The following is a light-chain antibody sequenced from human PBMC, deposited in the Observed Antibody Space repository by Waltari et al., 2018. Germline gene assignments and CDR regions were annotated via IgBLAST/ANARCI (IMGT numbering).Light chain of an antibody. J-gene: IGLJ2*01. CDR2: SSS. CDR3: AAWDDSLTLVV. CDR1: SSNIGGNS. V-gene: IGLV1-44*01. Sequence: QSVLTQPPSASGTPGQRVTISCSGTSSNIGGNSVNWYKQLPGMTPKLLIYSSSQRPSGVPARFSASKSGTSATLAISGPQSEDEADYYCAAWDDSLTLVVFGGGTKLTVL.